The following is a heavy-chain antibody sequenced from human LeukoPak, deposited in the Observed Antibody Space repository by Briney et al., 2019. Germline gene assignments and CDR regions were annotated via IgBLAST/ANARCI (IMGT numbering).Heavy chain of an antibody. V-gene: IGHV3-23*01. J-gene: IGHJ4*02. CDR3: GKLFYSSGMYHFDY. Sequence: GGSLRLSCATSGFTFSSSSMSWVRQPPGKGLAWVSTISGSGGGTYYADSVKGRFTISRDNSKNTLYLQMDSLRAEDTAVFYCGKLFYSSGMYHFDYWGQGTLVTVSS. CDR2: ISGSGGGT. CDR1: GFTFSSSS. D-gene: IGHD3-10*01.